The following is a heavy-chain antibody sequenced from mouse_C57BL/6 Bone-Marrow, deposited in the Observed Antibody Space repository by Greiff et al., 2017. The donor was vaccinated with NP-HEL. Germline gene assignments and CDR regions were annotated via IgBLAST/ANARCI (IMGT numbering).Heavy chain of an antibody. CDR2: ISNLAYSI. J-gene: IGHJ4*01. Sequence: DVMLVESGGGLVQPGGSLKLSCAASGFTFSDYGMAWVRQAPRKGPEWVAFISNLAYSIYYADTVTGRFTISRENAKNTLYLEMSSLRSEDTAMYYCARLDYDSLYYYAMDYWGQGTSVTVSS. D-gene: IGHD2-4*01. CDR1: GFTFSDYG. CDR3: ARLDYDSLYYYAMDY. V-gene: IGHV5-15*01.